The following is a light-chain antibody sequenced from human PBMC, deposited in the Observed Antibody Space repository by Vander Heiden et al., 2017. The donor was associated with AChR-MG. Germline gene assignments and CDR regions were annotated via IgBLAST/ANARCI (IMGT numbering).Light chain of an antibody. CDR1: KLGDKF. Sequence: SYEMTQPPSVSVSPGQTVSITCSGDKLGDKFACWYQQKPGQSPVLVIYQDSKRPSGIPERFSGSNSGNTATLTISGTQAMDEADYYCQAWDSNAAVFGGGTKLTVL. CDR2: QDS. V-gene: IGLV3-1*01. CDR3: QAWDSNAAV. J-gene: IGLJ2*01.